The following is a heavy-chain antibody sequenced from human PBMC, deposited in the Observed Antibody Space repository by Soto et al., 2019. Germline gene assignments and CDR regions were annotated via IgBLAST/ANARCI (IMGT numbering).Heavy chain of an antibody. CDR1: GGSISSSSYY. Sequence: PSETLSLTCTVSGGSISSSSYYWGWIRQPPGKGLEWIGSIYYSGSTYYNPSLKSRVTISVDTSKNQFSLKLSSVTAADTAVYYCARHGITMLRGVNYDFDYCGQGPLVTVYS. CDR2: IYYSGST. J-gene: IGHJ4*02. D-gene: IGHD3-10*01. CDR3: ARHGITMLRGVNYDFDY. V-gene: IGHV4-39*01.